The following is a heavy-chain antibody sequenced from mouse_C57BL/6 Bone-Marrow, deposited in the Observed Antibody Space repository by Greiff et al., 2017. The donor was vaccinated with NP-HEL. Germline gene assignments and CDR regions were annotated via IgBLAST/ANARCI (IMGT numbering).Heavy chain of an antibody. V-gene: IGHV10-1*01. Sequence: EVKLQESGGGLVQPKGSLKLSCAASGFSFNTYAMNWVRQAPGKGLEWVARIRSKSNNYATYYADSVKDRFTISRDDSESMLYLQMNNLKTEDTAMYYCVRQGDAMDYWGQGTSVTVSS. CDR2: IRSKSNNYAT. J-gene: IGHJ4*01. CDR3: VRQGDAMDY. CDR1: GFSFNTYA.